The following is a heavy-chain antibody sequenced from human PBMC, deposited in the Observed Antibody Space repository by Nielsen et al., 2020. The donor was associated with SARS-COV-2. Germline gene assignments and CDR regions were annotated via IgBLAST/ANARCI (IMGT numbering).Heavy chain of an antibody. V-gene: IGHV3-23*01. J-gene: IGHJ4*02. CDR3: AKDPDSYGFDY. D-gene: IGHD5-18*01. CDR1: GFTFSSYA. Sequence: GESLKISCAASGFTFSSYAMSWVRQAPGKGLEWVSAISGSGGSTYYADSVKGQFTISRDNSKNTLYLQMNSLRAEDTAVYYCAKDPDSYGFDYWGQGTLVTVSS. CDR2: ISGSGGST.